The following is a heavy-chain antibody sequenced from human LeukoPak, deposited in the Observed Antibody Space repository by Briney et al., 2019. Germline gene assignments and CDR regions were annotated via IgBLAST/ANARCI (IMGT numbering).Heavy chain of an antibody. V-gene: IGHV1-46*01. J-gene: IGHJ4*02. CDR1: GYIFTSYY. CDR3: ARDLSRGSGYFGTY. Sequence: ASVKVSCKASGYIFTSYYMHWVRQAPGQGLEWMGIINPSGCSTSYPQRFQGRVTMTTDTSTSTAYMELRRLTSDDTGVYYCARDLSRGSGYFGTYWGQGTLVTVSS. D-gene: IGHD3-22*01. CDR2: INPSGCST.